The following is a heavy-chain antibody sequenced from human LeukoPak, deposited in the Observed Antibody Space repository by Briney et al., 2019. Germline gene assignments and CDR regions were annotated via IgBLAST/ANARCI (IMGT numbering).Heavy chain of an antibody. CDR3: ARDFKATNWFDP. V-gene: IGHV4-4*07. J-gene: IGHJ5*02. CDR2: IYTSGST. Sequence: PSETLSHTCTVSGGSIISYYWSWIRQPAGKGLEWIGRIYTSGSTNYNPSLKSRVTMSVDTSKNQFSLKLSSVTAADTAVYYCARDFKATNWFDPWGQGTLVTVSS. D-gene: IGHD5-12*01. CDR1: GGSIISYY.